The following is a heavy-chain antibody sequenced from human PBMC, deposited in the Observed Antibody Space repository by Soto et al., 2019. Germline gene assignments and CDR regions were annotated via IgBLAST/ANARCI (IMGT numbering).Heavy chain of an antibody. CDR2: ISYDGSNN. J-gene: IGHJ4*02. Sequence: QVQLVESGGGVVQPGRSLRLSCAASGFTFDNYYIHWVRQAPGKGLEWVAVISYDGSNNYYADSVKGRFTISRDNSKSALCLQMNSLRAEDTAVYYCAKDLGYSGYGVFDSWGQGTLVTVSS. D-gene: IGHD5-12*01. CDR1: GFTFDNYY. CDR3: AKDLGYSGYGVFDS. V-gene: IGHV3-30*18.